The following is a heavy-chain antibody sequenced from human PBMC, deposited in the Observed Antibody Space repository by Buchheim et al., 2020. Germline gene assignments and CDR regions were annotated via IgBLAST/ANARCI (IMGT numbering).Heavy chain of an antibody. J-gene: IGHJ4*02. CDR1: EFTFSIYE. V-gene: IGHV3-48*03. CDR2: ISTRGDTV. D-gene: IGHD5-24*01. Sequence: EVQLVESGGGLVQPGGSLRLCCEASEFTFSIYEMNWVRQAPGKGLEWVSYISTRGDTVYYADSVKGRFNISRDNAKNSLFLQMNSLRAEDTAVYYCARSAMATTIYFDSWGQGTL. CDR3: ARSAMATTIYFDS.